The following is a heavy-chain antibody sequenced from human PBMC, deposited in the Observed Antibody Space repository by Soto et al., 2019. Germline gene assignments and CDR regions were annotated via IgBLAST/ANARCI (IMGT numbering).Heavy chain of an antibody. CDR3: ARAPFYCSSTSCYTSGWFDP. V-gene: IGHV1-69*13. CDR1: GGTFSSYA. J-gene: IGHJ5*02. CDR2: IIPIFGTA. D-gene: IGHD2-2*02. Sequence: SVKVSCKASGGTFSSYAISWVRQAPGQGLEWMGGIIPIFGTANYAQKFQGGATITADESTSTAYMELSSLRSEDTAVYYCARAPFYCSSTSCYTSGWFDPWGQGTLVTVSS.